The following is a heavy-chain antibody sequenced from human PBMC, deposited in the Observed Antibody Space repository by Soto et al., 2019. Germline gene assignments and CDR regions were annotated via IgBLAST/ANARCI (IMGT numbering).Heavy chain of an antibody. J-gene: IGHJ4*02. CDR1: GYTFASYA. Sequence: ASVKVSCKASGYTFASYAISLMRQAPGQGLEWMGWISAYNGNTNYAQKLQGRVTMTTDTSTSTAYMELRSLRSDDTAVYYCERDPPPPEYWGQGTLVTVSS. V-gene: IGHV1-18*01. D-gene: IGHD2-2*01. CDR3: ERDPPPPEY. CDR2: ISAYNGNT.